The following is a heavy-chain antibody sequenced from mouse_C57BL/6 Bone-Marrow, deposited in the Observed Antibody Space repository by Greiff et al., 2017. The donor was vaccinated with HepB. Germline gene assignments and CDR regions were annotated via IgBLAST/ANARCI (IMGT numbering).Heavy chain of an antibody. V-gene: IGHV1-81*01. J-gene: IGHJ2*01. CDR3: ARWEAGPYYLDY. Sequence: QVQLQQSGAELARPGASVKLSCKASGYTFTSYGISWVKQRTGQGLEWIGEIYPRSGNTYYNEKFKGKATLTADKSSSTAYMELRSLTSEDSAVYFCARWEAGPYYLDYWGQGTTLTVSS. D-gene: IGHD3-2*02. CDR2: IYPRSGNT. CDR1: GYTFTSYG.